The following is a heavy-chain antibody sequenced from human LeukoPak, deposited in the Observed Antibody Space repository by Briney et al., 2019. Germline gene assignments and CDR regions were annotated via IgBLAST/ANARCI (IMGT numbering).Heavy chain of an antibody. CDR3: ARGRSPYRSFDS. J-gene: IGHJ4*02. CDR2: INAGNGNT. CDR1: GYTFTSYA. D-gene: IGHD3-16*02. Sequence: ASVKVSCKASGYTFTSYAMHWVRQAPGQRREGMGWINAGNGNTKYSQKFQGRVTITRGTSASTAYTQLTSLRSEDTAVYYCARGRSPYRSFDSWGQGTLVTVSS. V-gene: IGHV1-3*01.